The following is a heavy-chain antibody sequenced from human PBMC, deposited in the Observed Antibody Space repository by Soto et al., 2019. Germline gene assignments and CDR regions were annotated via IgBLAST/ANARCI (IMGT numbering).Heavy chain of an antibody. V-gene: IGHV1-46*04. D-gene: IGHD3-22*01. CDR1: GYTFTSYY. CDR2: INPSGGST. Sequence: ASVKVSCKASGYTFTSYYMHWVRQAPGQGLEWMGIINPSGGSTSYADSVKGRFTISRDNSKNTAYLQMSSLRPEDTAVYYCVKGEYYYDGSAYYPFDYWGQGRMVTVSS. J-gene: IGHJ4*02. CDR3: VKGEYYYDGSAYYPFDY.